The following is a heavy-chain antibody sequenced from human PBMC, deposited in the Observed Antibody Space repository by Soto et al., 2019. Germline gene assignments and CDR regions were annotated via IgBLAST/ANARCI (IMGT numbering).Heavy chain of an antibody. CDR3: ARDFGGGVYYYGSGSYMGWFDP. CDR2: IYYSGST. J-gene: IGHJ5*02. CDR1: GGSISSGGYY. Sequence: QVQLQESGPGLVKPSQTLSLTCTVSGGSISSGGYYWSWIRQHPGKGLEWIGYIYYSGSTYYNPSLQCRVTFSVDTSKNQCSLKLSSVTAADTAVYYCARDFGGGVYYYGSGSYMGWFDPWGQGTLVTVSS. V-gene: IGHV4-31*03. D-gene: IGHD3-10*01.